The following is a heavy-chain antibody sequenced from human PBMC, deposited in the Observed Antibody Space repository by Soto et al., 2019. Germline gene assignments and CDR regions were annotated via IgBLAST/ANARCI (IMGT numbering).Heavy chain of an antibody. CDR1: GFTFSSYS. CDR3: AALIVVVMYPDY. D-gene: IGHD3-22*01. Sequence: GGSLRLSCAASGFTFSSYSMNWVRQAPGKGLEWVSYISSSSSTKNYADSVKGRFTISRDNSKNTLYLQMNSLRAEDTAVYYCAALIVVVMYPDYWGQGTLVTVSS. J-gene: IGHJ4*02. CDR2: ISSSSSTK. V-gene: IGHV3-48*01.